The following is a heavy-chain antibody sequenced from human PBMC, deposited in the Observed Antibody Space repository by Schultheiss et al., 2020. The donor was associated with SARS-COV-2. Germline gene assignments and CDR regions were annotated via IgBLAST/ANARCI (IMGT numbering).Heavy chain of an antibody. D-gene: IGHD2-2*01. Sequence: ASVKVSCKASGYSFTSYYIHWVRQAPGQGLEWMGWINPNSGGTNYAQKFQGRVTMTRDTSISTAYMELSRLRSDDTAVYYCARVCSSTSCHDYWGQGTLVTVSS. V-gene: IGHV1-2*02. CDR1: GYSFTSYY. CDR2: INPNSGGT. CDR3: ARVCSSTSCHDY. J-gene: IGHJ4*02.